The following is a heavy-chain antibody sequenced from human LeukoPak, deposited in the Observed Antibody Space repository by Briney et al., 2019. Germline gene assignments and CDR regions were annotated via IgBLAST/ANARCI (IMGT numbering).Heavy chain of an antibody. CDR3: ARELGGNGGWFDP. Sequence: SETLSLTCTVSGDSISDFYWSWIRQSQEKGLEWIGEVYYSGSTHYNPSLKSRVTISVDTSKNQFSLSLRSVTAADTAVYYCARELGGNGGWFDPWGQGTVVTVSA. J-gene: IGHJ5*02. D-gene: IGHD4-23*01. CDR1: GDSISDFY. CDR2: VYYSGST. V-gene: IGHV4-59*01.